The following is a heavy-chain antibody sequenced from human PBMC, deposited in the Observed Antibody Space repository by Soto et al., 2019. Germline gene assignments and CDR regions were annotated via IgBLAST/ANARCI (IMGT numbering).Heavy chain of an antibody. CDR3: ARDDGVGKVVGFDY. V-gene: IGHV3-53*01. J-gene: IGHJ4*02. CDR1: GFSVSNNY. D-gene: IGHD2-15*01. CDR2: IYNDGNT. Sequence: EVQLVESGGNLIQPGGSLRLSCAASGFSVSNNYMSWVRQAPGKALEWVSVIYNDGNTDYADSVKGRFTISRDTSKNTLYLQMNSLRADDTAVYYCARDDGVGKVVGFDYWGQGTLVTVSS.